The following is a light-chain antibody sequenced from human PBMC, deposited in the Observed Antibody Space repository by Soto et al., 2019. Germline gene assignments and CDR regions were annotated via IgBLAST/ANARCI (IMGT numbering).Light chain of an antibody. CDR2: DAS. CDR3: QQYNTYWT. J-gene: IGKJ1*01. V-gene: IGKV1-5*01. CDR1: QSIGNW. Sequence: DIQMTQSPSTLSASVGDRVTITCRASQSIGNWLAWYQQKPGIAPKLLIYDASTLESGVPSRFSGSGSGTEFTLTINSLQPDDFAPYYCQQYNTYWTFGQGTKVDIK.